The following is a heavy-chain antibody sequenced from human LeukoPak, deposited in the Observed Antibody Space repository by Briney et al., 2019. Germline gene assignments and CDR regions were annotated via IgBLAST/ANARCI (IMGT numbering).Heavy chain of an antibody. CDR3: AKEIWFGGNYYYGMDV. J-gene: IGHJ6*02. CDR1: GFTFDDYA. V-gene: IGHV3-9*01. D-gene: IGHD3-10*01. CDR2: ISWDSVSI. Sequence: PGGSLRLSCAASGFTFDDYAMYWVRQAPGKGLEWVSGISWDSVSIGYADSVKGRFTISRDNAKNSLYLQMNSLRAEDTAVYYCAKEIWFGGNYYYGMDVWGQGTTVTVSS.